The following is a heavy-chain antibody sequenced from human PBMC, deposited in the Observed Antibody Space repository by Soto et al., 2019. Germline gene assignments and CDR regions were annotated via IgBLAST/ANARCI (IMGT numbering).Heavy chain of an antibody. CDR3: ARDSILYGDYDYYYYGMDV. J-gene: IGHJ6*02. D-gene: IGHD4-17*01. CDR1: GYTFTGYY. V-gene: IGHV1-2*04. Sequence: ASVKVSCKASGYTFTGYYMHWVRQAPGQGLEWMGWINPNSGGTNYAQKFQGWVTMTRDTSISTAYMELSRLRSDDTAVYYCARDSILYGDYDYYYYGMDVWGQGTTVTVSS. CDR2: INPNSGGT.